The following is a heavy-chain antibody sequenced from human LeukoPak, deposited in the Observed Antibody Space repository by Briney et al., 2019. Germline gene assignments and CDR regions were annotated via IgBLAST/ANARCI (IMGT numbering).Heavy chain of an antibody. CDR1: GFTVISNY. CDR3: AILHSYGHA. CDR2: IYSGGST. D-gene: IGHD5-18*01. V-gene: IGHV3-66*01. J-gene: IGHJ5*02. Sequence: PGGSLRLSCAAAGFTVISNYMSWVRQAPGKGLEWVPVIYSGGSTFYAGSVKGRFTISRDKSKNTLYLQMNSLRAEDTAMYYCAILHSYGHAWGQGTLVTVSS.